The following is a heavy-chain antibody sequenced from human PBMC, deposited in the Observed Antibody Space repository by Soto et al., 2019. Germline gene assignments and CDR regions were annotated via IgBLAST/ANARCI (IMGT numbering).Heavy chain of an antibody. CDR3: AKIPFYYGSGSYSSYYFGY. V-gene: IGHV3-23*01. Sequence: GGSLRLSCAASGFTFSSYAMSWVRQAPGKGLEWVSAISGSGGSTYYADSVKGRFTISRDNSKNTLYLQMNSLRAEDTAVYYCAKIPFYYGSGSYSSYYFGYWGQGTLVTVSS. CDR2: ISGSGGST. CDR1: GFTFSSYA. J-gene: IGHJ4*02. D-gene: IGHD3-10*01.